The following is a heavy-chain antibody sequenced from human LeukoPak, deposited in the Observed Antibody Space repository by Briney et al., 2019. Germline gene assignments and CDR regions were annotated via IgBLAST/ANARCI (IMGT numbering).Heavy chain of an antibody. CDR3: AKGGPSYPYFYGMDV. V-gene: IGHV3-23*01. CDR2: LSGRGDST. Sequence: GGSLRLSCAASGFTFSTYAMNWVRQAPGKGLEWVSSLSGRGDSTYYADSVKGRFTVSRDNSKNTLYLQMNTLRAEDTAVYYCAKGGPSYPYFYGMDVWGQGATVTVSS. CDR1: GFTFSTYA. J-gene: IGHJ6*02. D-gene: IGHD3-10*01.